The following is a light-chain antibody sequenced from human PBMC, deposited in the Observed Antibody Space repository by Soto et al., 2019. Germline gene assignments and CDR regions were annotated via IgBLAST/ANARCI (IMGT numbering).Light chain of an antibody. CDR3: CSYAGSSTRV. CDR1: SSDVGGYKY. V-gene: IGLV2-11*01. J-gene: IGLJ1*01. Sequence: QSALTQPRSVSGSPGQSVTISCTGTSSDVGGYKYVSWYQQHPDKAPKLVIYDVTNRPSGVPDRFSGSTSGNTASLTISGLQAEDEGDYHCCSYAGSSTRVFGTGTKLTAL. CDR2: DVT.